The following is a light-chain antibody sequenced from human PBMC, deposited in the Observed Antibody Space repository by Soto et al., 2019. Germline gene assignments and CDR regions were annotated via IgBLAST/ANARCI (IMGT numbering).Light chain of an antibody. V-gene: IGKV1-39*01. J-gene: IGKJ2*01. CDR3: QESHTSGT. CDR2: AAS. CDR1: QSCRNS. Sequence: DLQMTQSPSTLSASVGDRVTITCRASQSCRNSLAWYQQKAGKAPTLLIYAASSLQSGVPSRFSGSGSGTYFTLTISSLLPEDFATYLCQESHTSGTFGQGTKLEI.